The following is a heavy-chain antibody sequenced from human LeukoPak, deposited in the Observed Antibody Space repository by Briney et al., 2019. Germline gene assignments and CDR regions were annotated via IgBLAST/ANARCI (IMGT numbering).Heavy chain of an antibody. CDR1: GYTLTDYY. CDR2: ISPNSGGT. J-gene: IGHJ4*02. D-gene: IGHD1-26*01. Sequence: ASVKVSCKASGYTLTDYYMHWVRQAPGQGLEWMGWISPNSGGTHYAQKFQGRVTMTRDTSITTAYMELSRLRSDDTAVFYCARDSTGSYLDYWGQGTLVTVSS. CDR3: ARDSTGSYLDY. V-gene: IGHV1-2*02.